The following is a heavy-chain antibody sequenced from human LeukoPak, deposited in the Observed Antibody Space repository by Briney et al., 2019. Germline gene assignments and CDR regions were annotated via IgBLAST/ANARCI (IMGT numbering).Heavy chain of an antibody. V-gene: IGHV4-59*01. Sequence: SETLSLTCTVSGDSMGENYWSWIRQPPGKRLEYIGFIYRTGSSNYNPSLKSRVTMSIDTSKNQFSLKLNSVTAADTAVYYCATGRYSSGWYYFDYWGQGTLVTVTS. J-gene: IGHJ4*02. CDR3: ATGRYSSGWYYFDY. D-gene: IGHD6-19*01. CDR2: IYRTGSS. CDR1: GDSMGENY.